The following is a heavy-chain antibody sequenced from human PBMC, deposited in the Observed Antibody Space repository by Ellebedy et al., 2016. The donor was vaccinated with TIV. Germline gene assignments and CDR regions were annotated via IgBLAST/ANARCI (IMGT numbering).Heavy chain of an antibody. Sequence: GGSLRLSXAASGFTFSSYAMHWVRQAPGKGLEWVAVISYDGSNKYYADSVKGRFTISRDNSKNTLYLQMNSLRAEDTAVYYCARDYSDYYGSGDMDVWGQGTTVTVSS. V-gene: IGHV3-30-3*01. J-gene: IGHJ6*02. CDR2: ISYDGSNK. D-gene: IGHD3-10*01. CDR1: GFTFSSYA. CDR3: ARDYSDYYGSGDMDV.